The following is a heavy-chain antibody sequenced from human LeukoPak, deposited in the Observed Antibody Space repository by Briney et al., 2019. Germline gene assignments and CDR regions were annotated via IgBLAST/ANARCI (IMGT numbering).Heavy chain of an antibody. CDR3: ARNFGVATFDY. D-gene: IGHD3-3*01. J-gene: IGHJ4*02. V-gene: IGHV4-38-2*01. Sequence: PSETLSLTCAVSGYSISSGYYWGWIRQPPGKGLEWIGSIYHSGSTNYNPSLKSRVTISVDTSKNQFSLKLSSVTAADTAVYYCARNFGVATFDYWGQGTLVTVSS. CDR2: IYHSGST. CDR1: GYSISSGYY.